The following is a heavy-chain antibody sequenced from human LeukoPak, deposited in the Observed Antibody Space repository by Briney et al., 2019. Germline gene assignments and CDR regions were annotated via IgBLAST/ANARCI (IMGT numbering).Heavy chain of an antibody. V-gene: IGHV3-30-3*01. CDR3: ARKSDSRGWYDYFDY. J-gene: IGHJ4*02. CDR2: ISYDGSNK. Sequence: PGGSLRLSCAASGFTFSSYAMHWVRQAPGKGLEWVAVISYDGSNKYYADSVKGRFTISRDNSKNTLYLQMNSLRAEDTAVYYWARKSDSRGWYDYFDYGGRGPLVPVS. CDR1: GFTFSSYA. D-gene: IGHD6-19*01.